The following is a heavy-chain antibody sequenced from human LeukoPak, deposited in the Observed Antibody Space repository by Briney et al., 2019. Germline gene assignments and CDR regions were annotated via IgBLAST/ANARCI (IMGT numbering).Heavy chain of an antibody. CDR3: ARSLIGSDDY. Sequence: GGSLRLSCAASGFTFRNSWMHWVRQGPGKGLVLVSRVNPDGSATTYADSVKGRFTISKDNAKDTLYLQMNSLGAEDTAVYYCARSLIGSDDYWGQGSLVTVSS. D-gene: IGHD1-20*01. CDR1: GFTFRNSW. J-gene: IGHJ4*02. CDR2: VNPDGSAT. V-gene: IGHV3-74*01.